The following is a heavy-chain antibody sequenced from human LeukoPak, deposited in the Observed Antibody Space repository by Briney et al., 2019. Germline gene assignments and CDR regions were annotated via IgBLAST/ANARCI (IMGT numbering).Heavy chain of an antibody. CDR2: MNPNSGNT. Sequence: GASVKVSCKASGYTFTSYDINWVRQATGQGLEWMGWMNPNSGNTGYAQKFQGRVTMTRNTSISTAYMELSSLRSEDTAVYYCARGGYSYYYESSGYYYWGQGTLVTVSS. J-gene: IGHJ4*02. CDR1: GYTFTSYD. CDR3: ARGGYSYYYESSGYYY. V-gene: IGHV1-8*01. D-gene: IGHD3-22*01.